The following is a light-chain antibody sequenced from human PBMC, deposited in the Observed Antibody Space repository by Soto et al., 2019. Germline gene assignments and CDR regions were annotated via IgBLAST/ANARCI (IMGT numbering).Light chain of an antibody. CDR2: GAS. CDR3: QQYNIWPIT. CDR1: QTISSN. V-gene: IGKV3-15*01. J-gene: IGKJ5*01. Sequence: EIVMTQSPATLSVSPGERATLSCRASQTISSNLVWYQHKPGQAPRLLIYGASARATGIPARFSGSVSGTEFTLTISSLQSEDFAVYYCQQYNIWPITFGQGTRLEIK.